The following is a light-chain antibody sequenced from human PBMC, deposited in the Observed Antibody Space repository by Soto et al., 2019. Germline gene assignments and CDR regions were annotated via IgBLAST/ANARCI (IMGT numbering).Light chain of an antibody. Sequence: DIQMTQSPCPLSPSLGDRFTITCRASQSIGRFLAWYQHQPGKAPKLLIYDASTLESGVPSRFSGTGSGTEFTFSITSLQPEDFGTYYCQQCYMGWTFGQGTKVDIK. J-gene: IGKJ1*01. V-gene: IGKV1-5*01. CDR3: QQCYMGWT. CDR1: QSIGRF. CDR2: DAS.